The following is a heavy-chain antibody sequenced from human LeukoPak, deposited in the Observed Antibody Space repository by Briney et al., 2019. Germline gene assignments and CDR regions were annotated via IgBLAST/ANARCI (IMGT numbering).Heavy chain of an antibody. Sequence: TETLSLTCAVYGGSFSGYYWSWIRQPPGKGLEWIGEINHSGSTNYNPSLKSRVTISVDTSKNQFSLKLSSVTAADTAVYYCARQRKRFDYWGQGTLVTVSS. J-gene: IGHJ4*02. V-gene: IGHV4-34*01. CDR2: INHSGST. CDR3: ARQRKRFDY. CDR1: GGSFSGYY.